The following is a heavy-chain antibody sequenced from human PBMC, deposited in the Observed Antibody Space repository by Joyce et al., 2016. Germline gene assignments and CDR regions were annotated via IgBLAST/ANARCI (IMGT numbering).Heavy chain of an antibody. CDR1: GFTFSTSS. CDR2: ISSDSTSI. D-gene: IGHD3-22*01. CDR3: ARGGIVYDYSMDL. V-gene: IGHV3-21*02. Sequence: EVQLVESGGGLVKPGGSLRISCAASGFTFSTSSMSWFRRAPGKGRERVSAISSDSTSIFYADSVKGRFTVSRDNAKNSLYLQMNSLRAEDTAVFFCARGGIVYDYSMDLWGQGTTVTVSS. J-gene: IGHJ6*02.